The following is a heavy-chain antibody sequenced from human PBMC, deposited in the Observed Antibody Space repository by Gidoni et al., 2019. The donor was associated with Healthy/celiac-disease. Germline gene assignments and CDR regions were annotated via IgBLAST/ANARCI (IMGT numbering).Heavy chain of an antibody. CDR1: GFTFSSYG. D-gene: IGHD3-22*01. CDR3: AKDASWGYAMIVVRDGAFDI. CDR2: ISYDGSNK. J-gene: IGHJ3*02. Sequence: QVQLVESGGGVVQPGRSLRLSCAASGFTFSSYGRHWVRQAPGKGLECVAVISYDGSNKYYADSVKGRFTISRDNSKNTLYLQMNSLSAEDTAVYYCAKDASWGYAMIVVRDGAFDIWGQGTMVTVSS. V-gene: IGHV3-30*18.